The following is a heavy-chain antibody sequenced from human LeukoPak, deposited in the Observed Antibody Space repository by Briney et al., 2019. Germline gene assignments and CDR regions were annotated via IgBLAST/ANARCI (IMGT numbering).Heavy chain of an antibody. V-gene: IGHV1-18*01. CDR1: GYTFTSYG. Sequence: ASVKVSCKASGYTFTSYGISWVRQAPGQGLEWMGWISAYNGNTNYAQKLQGRVTITADKSTSTAYMELSSLRSEDTAVYYCARRDCSSTSCYAPVNNWFDPWGQGTLVTVSS. D-gene: IGHD2-2*01. J-gene: IGHJ5*02. CDR2: ISAYNGNT. CDR3: ARRDCSSTSCYAPVNNWFDP.